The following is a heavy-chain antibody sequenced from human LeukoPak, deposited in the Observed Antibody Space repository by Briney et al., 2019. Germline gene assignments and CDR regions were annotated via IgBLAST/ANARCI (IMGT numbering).Heavy chain of an antibody. CDR2: ISSSSYT. Sequence: PGGSLRPSCAASGFTFSDYYMSWIRQAPGKGLEWVSYISSSSYTNYADSVKGRFTISRDNAKNSLYLQMNSLRAEDTAVYYCAREGNDILTGYPDYFDYWGQGTLVTVSS. CDR1: GFTFSDYY. D-gene: IGHD3-9*01. CDR3: AREGNDILTGYPDYFDY. J-gene: IGHJ4*02. V-gene: IGHV3-11*06.